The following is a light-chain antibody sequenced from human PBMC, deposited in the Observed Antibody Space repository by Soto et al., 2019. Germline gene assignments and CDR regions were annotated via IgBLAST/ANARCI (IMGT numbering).Light chain of an antibody. CDR3: QQYGRSPPYT. J-gene: IGKJ2*01. Sequence: EIVLTQSPGTLPLSPGERATLSCRASQSFSSSYLAWYQQKPGQAPRLLIYGATSRATGIPDRFSGSGSGTDFTLTTSSLEPEDFAVYYCQQYGRSPPYTFGQWTQLEIK. CDR2: GAT. V-gene: IGKV3-20*01. CDR1: QSFSSSY.